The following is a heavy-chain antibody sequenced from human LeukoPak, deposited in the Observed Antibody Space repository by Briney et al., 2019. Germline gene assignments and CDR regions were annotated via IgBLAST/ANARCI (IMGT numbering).Heavy chain of an antibody. V-gene: IGHV1-69*04. Sequence: SVKVSCKASGGTFSSYAISWVRQAPGQGLEWMGRIIPILGIANYSQKFQGRVTITADKSTCTAYMELSSLRSEDTAVYYCARGAEYCINGVCYPNGFAPGGEGTLVTFSS. CDR3: ARGAEYCINGVCYPNGFAP. D-gene: IGHD2-8*01. CDR1: GGTFSSYA. J-gene: IGHJ5*02. CDR2: IIPILGIA.